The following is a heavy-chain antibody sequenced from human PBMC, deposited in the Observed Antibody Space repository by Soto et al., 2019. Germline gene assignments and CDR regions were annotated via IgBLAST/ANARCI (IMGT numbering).Heavy chain of an antibody. Sequence: VGSLRLSCAASGFTFSRYAMSWVRQAPGKGLEWVSAISGSGGSTYYADSVKGRFTISRDNSKNTLYLQMNSLRAEDTAVYYCAKGACSSTSCYSTLDYWGQGTLVTVSS. CDR3: AKGACSSTSCYSTLDY. CDR1: GFTFSRYA. D-gene: IGHD2-2*02. V-gene: IGHV3-23*01. J-gene: IGHJ4*02. CDR2: ISGSGGST.